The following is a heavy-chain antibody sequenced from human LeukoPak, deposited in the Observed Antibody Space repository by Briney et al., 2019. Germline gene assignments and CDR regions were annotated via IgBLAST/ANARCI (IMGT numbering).Heavy chain of an antibody. J-gene: IGHJ4*02. CDR2: ISSSGSAI. CDR1: GFTFSSYS. V-gene: IGHV3-48*01. Sequence: GGSLRLSCAASGFTFSSYSMNWVRQAPGKGLEWVAYISSSGSAIYYADSMEGRFTISRDNAKNSLYLQMNSLRAEDTAVYYCARVQKGVPIQSDYWGQGTLVTVSS. D-gene: IGHD2-21*01. CDR3: ARVQKGVPIQSDY.